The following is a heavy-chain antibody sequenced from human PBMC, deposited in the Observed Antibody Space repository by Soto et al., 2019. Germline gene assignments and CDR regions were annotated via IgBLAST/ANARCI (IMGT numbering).Heavy chain of an antibody. J-gene: IGHJ4*02. V-gene: IGHV3-7*01. D-gene: IGHD1-26*01. Sequence: GGSLRLSCGASGFTFSSHWMTWVRQAPGKGLEWVASINPDGSVKHYVDSVKGRFTISRDNADHSLYLQMSSLRAEDTAVYYWARFYGDVSTFDYGGQGPLVPVP. CDR1: GFTFSSHW. CDR2: INPDGSVK. CDR3: ARFYGDVSTFDY.